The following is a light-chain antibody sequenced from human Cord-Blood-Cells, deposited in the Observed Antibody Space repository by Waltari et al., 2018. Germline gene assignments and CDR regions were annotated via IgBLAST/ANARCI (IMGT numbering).Light chain of an antibody. CDR2: AFS. CDR3: SSYAGSNNFVV. CDR1: SSDVGGYNY. J-gene: IGLJ2*01. V-gene: IGLV2-8*01. Sequence: QSALTQPPSASGSPGQPVNISCTGTSSDVGGYNYVSWYQQHPGKAPKLMIYAFSKRPSGVPDRFSGSKSGNTASLTVSGLQAEDEADYYCSSYAGSNNFVVFGGGTKLTVL.